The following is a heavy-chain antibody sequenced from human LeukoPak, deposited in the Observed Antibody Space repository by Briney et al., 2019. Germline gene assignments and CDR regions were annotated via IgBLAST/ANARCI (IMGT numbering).Heavy chain of an antibody. CDR1: GYTFTGYY. CDR2: INPNSGGT. D-gene: IGHD4-17*01. J-gene: IGHJ3*02. V-gene: IGHV1-2*02. CDR3: ARGREGVTPVYDAFDI. Sequence: RASVKVSCKASGYTFTGYYMHWVRQAPGQGLEWMGWINPNSGGTNYAQKFQGRVTMTRDTSISTAYMELSRLRSDDTAVYYCARGREGVTPVYDAFDIWGQGTMVTVSS.